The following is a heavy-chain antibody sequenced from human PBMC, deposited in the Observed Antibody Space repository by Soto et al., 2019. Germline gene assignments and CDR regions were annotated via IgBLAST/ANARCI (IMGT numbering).Heavy chain of an antibody. J-gene: IGHJ4*02. D-gene: IGHD4-17*01. CDR3: ARQGTTVTSKVDY. V-gene: IGHV4-39*01. Sequence: QLQLQESGPGLVKPSETLSLTCTVSGGSISSSSYYWGWIRQPPGKGLVWIGNIHYTGSTYYNPSLKSRVTISIDTSKNQFSLNLSSVTAADTAVYYCARQGTTVTSKVDYWGQGTLVTISS. CDR2: IHYTGST. CDR1: GGSISSSSYY.